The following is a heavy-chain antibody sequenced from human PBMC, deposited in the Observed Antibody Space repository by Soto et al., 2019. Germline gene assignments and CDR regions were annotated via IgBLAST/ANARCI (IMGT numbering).Heavy chain of an antibody. CDR1: SGSISRYN. CDR3: ARDLWGYCGTDCYPLDV. CDR2: LYNTGST. V-gene: IGHV4-59*01. Sequence: PETPPLTCTVSSGSISRYNWSWIRQTQGKGLEWIGYLYNTGSTIYNPSLESRVTISVDTSKNQFSLKLNSVTAADTAVYFCARDLWGYCGTDCYPLDVWGTGTTVTVS. J-gene: IGHJ6*03. D-gene: IGHD2-21*02.